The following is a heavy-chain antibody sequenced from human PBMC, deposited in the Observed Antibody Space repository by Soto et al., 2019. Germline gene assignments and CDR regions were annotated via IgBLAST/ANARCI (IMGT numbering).Heavy chain of an antibody. D-gene: IGHD6-6*01. CDR1: GGTFSSYA. V-gene: IGHV1-69*06. CDR2: IIPIFGTA. Sequence: SVKVSCKASGGTFSSYAISWVRQAPGQGLEWMGGIIPIFGTANYAQKFQGRVTITADKSTSTAYMELSSLRSEDTAVYYCARVSLYSSSSLVHWGQGTLVTVSS. CDR3: ARVSLYSSSSLVH. J-gene: IGHJ1*01.